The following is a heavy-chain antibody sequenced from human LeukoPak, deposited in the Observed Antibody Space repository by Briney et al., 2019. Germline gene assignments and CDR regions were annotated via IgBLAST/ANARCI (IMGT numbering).Heavy chain of an antibody. CDR2: IIPIFGTA. D-gene: IGHD3-10*01. Sequence: SVKVSCKASGYTFTSYAISWVRQAPGQGLEWMGGIIPIFGTANYAQKFQGRVTITADKSTSTAYMELSSLRSEDTAVYYCARDYYGSGSYFAYYFDYWGQGTLVTVSS. J-gene: IGHJ4*02. CDR3: ARDYYGSGSYFAYYFDY. V-gene: IGHV1-69*06. CDR1: GYTFTSYA.